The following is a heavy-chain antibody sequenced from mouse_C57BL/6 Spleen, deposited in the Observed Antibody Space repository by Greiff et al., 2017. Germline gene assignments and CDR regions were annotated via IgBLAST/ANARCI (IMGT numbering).Heavy chain of an antibody. CDR1: GFSLTSYA. V-gene: IGHV2-9-1*01. Sequence: QVQLKQSGPGLVAPSQSLSITCTVSGFSLTSYAISWVRQPPGKGLEWLGVIWTGGGTNYNSALKYRLSISKDNSKSKVFLKMNSLLTDDAARDYYAIDRYFDYWGQGTTLTVSS. J-gene: IGHJ2*01. CDR2: IWTGGGT. CDR3: AIDRYFDY.